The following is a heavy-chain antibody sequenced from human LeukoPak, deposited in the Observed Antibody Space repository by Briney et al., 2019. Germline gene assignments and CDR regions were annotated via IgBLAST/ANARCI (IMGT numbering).Heavy chain of an antibody. CDR2: ISSSSSYI. V-gene: IGHV3-21*01. D-gene: IGHD5-12*01. J-gene: IGHJ4*02. CDR3: ARVLGSGYLFDY. CDR1: GFTFSSYA. Sequence: GGSLRLSCAASGFTFSSYAMSWVRQAPGKGLEWVSSISSSSSYIYYADSVKGRFTISRDNAKNSLYLQMNSLRAEDTAVYYCARVLGSGYLFDYWGQGTLVTVSS.